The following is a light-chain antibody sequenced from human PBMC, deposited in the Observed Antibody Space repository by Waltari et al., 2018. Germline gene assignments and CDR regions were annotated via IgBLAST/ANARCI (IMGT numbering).Light chain of an antibody. Sequence: DIQMTQSPSSLSASVGDSATITCQASQDINNYLNWYQQIPGKAPTLLIYDASNLETGVSSRFSGSGSGTTFTFTISSLHPEDIASYYCQQFHSLLTFGGGTKVEIK. CDR2: DAS. CDR3: QQFHSLLT. J-gene: IGKJ4*01. V-gene: IGKV1-33*01. CDR1: QDINNY.